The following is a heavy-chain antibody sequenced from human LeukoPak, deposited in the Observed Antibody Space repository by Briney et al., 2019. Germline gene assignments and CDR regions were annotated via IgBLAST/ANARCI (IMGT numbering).Heavy chain of an antibody. CDR2: ISETGDSK. Sequence: GGSLRLSCAASGFTFNNYGMSWVRQAPGKGLEWVSSISETGDSKYYADSVQGRFTISRDNSKNTLYLQMNGLRSEDTALYYCAKVWRGNYYDYWGQGTLVTVSS. D-gene: IGHD1-1*01. V-gene: IGHV3-23*01. CDR3: AKVWRGNYYDY. J-gene: IGHJ4*02. CDR1: GFTFNNYG.